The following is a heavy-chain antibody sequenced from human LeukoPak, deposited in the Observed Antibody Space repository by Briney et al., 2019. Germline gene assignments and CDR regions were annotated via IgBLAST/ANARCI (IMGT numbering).Heavy chain of an antibody. CDR1: GFTFSSYA. CDR2: ISGSGGST. CDR3: AKDRIAAPGITSDY. V-gene: IGHV3-23*01. J-gene: IGHJ4*02. Sequence: GGSLRLSCAASGFTFSSYAMSWVRQAPGKGLEWVSAISGSGGSTYYADSVKGRFTISRDNSKNTLYLQMNSLRAEGTAVYYCAKDRIAAPGITSDYWGQGTLVTVSS. D-gene: IGHD6-6*01.